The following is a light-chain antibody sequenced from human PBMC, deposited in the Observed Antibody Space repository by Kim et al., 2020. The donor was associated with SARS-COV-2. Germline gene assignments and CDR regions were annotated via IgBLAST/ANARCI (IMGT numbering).Light chain of an antibody. V-gene: IGKV1-12*01. CDR1: QDISSW. CDR2: SAS. CDR3: QQGNSFPFT. J-gene: IGKJ3*01. Sequence: DIRMTQSPSSVSASVGDRVTITCRASQDISSWLAWYQQKPGKAPKLLIHSASSLQYGVPSRFSGSGFGTDFTLTISSLQPEDFATYYCQQGNSFPFTFGPGTKVDIK.